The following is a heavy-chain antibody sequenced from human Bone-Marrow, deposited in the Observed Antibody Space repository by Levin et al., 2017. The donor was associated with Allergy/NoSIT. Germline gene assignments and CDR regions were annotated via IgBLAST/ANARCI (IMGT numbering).Heavy chain of an antibody. Sequence: ASVKVSCKASGYTFTGYYMHWVRQAPGQGLEWMGWINPNSGGTNYAQKFQGRVTMTRDTSISTAYMELSRLRSDDTAVYYCARHSRYNWNDRGDLKWFDPWGQGTLVTVSS. D-gene: IGHD1-1*01. V-gene: IGHV1-2*02. CDR3: ARHSRYNWNDRGDLKWFDP. J-gene: IGHJ5*02. CDR2: INPNSGGT. CDR1: GYTFTGYY.